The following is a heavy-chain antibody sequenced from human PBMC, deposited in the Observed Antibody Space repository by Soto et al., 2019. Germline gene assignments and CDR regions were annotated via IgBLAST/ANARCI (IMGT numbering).Heavy chain of an antibody. V-gene: IGHV3-21*06. D-gene: IGHD3-16*01. CDR3: ATPYYFNH. CDR1: GFMFSAYT. J-gene: IGHJ1*01. Sequence: GGSLRLSCAASGFMFSAYTMNWVRQAPGKGLEWRSSISDDSSYIDYADSLRGRFTVSRDNARNSLYLQIDSLGVEDTAVYYCATPYYFNHWGPGTLVTVSS. CDR2: ISDDSSYI.